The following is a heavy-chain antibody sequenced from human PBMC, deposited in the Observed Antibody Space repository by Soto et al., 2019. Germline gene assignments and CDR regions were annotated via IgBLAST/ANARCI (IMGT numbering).Heavy chain of an antibody. Sequence: PGGSLRLSCAASGFTFSSYWMSWVRQAPGKGLVWVSRINSDGSGKSYADSVKGRFTISRDNAKNTLYLQMNSLRAEDTAVYYCARHYYDSSGYDDAFDIWGQGTMVTVSS. V-gene: IGHV3-74*01. J-gene: IGHJ3*02. D-gene: IGHD3-22*01. CDR2: INSDGSGK. CDR1: GFTFSSYW. CDR3: ARHYYDSSGYDDAFDI.